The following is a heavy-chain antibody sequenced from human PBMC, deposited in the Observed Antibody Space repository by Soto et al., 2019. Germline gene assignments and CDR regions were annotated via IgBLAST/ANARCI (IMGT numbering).Heavy chain of an antibody. J-gene: IGHJ3*02. D-gene: IGHD6-19*01. CDR3: ARDSAVADPLDYAFDI. V-gene: IGHV4-34*01. CDR2: INHSGST. Sequence: SETLSLTCAVYGGSFSGYYWSWIRQPPGKGLEWIGEINHSGSTNYNPSLKSRVTISVDTSKNQFSLKLSSVIAADTAVYYCARDSAVADPLDYAFDIWGQGTMVTVSS. CDR1: GGSFSGYY.